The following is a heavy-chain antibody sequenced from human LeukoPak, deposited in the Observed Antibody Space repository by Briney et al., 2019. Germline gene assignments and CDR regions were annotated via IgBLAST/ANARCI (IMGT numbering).Heavy chain of an antibody. D-gene: IGHD6-13*01. CDR2: IYYSGST. V-gene: IGHV4-59*01. J-gene: IGHJ3*02. Sequence: SQTLSLTCSVSGGSISSYYWSWIRQPPGKGLEWIGYIYYSGSTNYNPSLKSRVTISVDTSKNQFSLKLSSVTAADTAVYYCASRTIAAAGWGDDAFDIWGQGTMVTVSS. CDR1: GGSISSYY. CDR3: ASRTIAAAGWGDDAFDI.